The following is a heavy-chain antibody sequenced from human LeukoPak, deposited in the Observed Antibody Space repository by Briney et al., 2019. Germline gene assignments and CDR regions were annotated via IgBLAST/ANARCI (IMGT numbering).Heavy chain of an antibody. Sequence: ASETLSLTCAVYIDSFTNYYWNWIRQTPGKGLEWIGEVNDSGGTNINPSLRSRVILSVDTSKNQFSLKLSSVTAADTAVYYCARGGRLWLPWSGRDIWGQGTMVTVSS. D-gene: IGHD5-18*01. CDR2: VNDSGGT. V-gene: IGHV4-34*01. J-gene: IGHJ3*02. CDR1: IDSFTNYY. CDR3: ARGGRLWLPWSGRDI.